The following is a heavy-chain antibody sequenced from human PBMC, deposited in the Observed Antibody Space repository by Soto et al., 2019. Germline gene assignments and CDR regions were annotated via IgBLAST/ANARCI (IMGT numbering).Heavy chain of an antibody. CDR2: ISGSGGST. Sequence: GGSLRLSCAASGFTFSSYAMSWVRQAPGKGLEWVSAISGSGGSTYYADSVKGRFTISRDNSKNTLYLQMNSLRAEDTAVYYCAKSGDYYDSSLSFRLIQHWGQGTLVTVSS. V-gene: IGHV3-23*01. CDR1: GFTFSSYA. D-gene: IGHD3-22*01. CDR3: AKSGDYYDSSLSFRLIQH. J-gene: IGHJ1*01.